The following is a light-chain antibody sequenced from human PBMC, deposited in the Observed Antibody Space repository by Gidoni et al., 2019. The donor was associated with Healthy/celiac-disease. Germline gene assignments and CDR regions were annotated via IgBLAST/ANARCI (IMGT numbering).Light chain of an antibody. CDR1: QSVSSN. Sequence: IVLTQSPSPLSVSPGERATLSCRAGQSVSSNLAWYQQTPGKAPRLLIYGASTRATGIPARFSGSGSGTEFTLTIISLQSEDFAVYYCHQYYNWPTFGPGTKVEIK. CDR2: GAS. CDR3: HQYYNWPT. V-gene: IGKV3-15*01. J-gene: IGKJ3*01.